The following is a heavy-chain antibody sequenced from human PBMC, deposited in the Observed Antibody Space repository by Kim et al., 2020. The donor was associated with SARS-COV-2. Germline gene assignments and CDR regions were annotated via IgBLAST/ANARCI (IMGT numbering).Heavy chain of an antibody. CDR3: GRHISYRGMDI. D-gene: IGHD3-16*02. Sequence: TTEHAASVQGRFTVSRDNVRNTAFLQMNSLRSDDTGVYYCGRHISYRGMDIWGQGTTVTVSS. J-gene: IGHJ6*02. V-gene: IGHV3-72*01. CDR2: TT.